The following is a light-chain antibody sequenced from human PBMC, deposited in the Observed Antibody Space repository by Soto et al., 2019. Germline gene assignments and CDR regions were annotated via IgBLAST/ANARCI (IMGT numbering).Light chain of an antibody. V-gene: IGKV1-5*01. CDR2: DAS. CDR1: QSIDSW. J-gene: IGKJ1*01. Sequence: DIQMTQSPSTLSASVGDRVTMTCRASQSIDSWLAWYQQKPGEAPNLLIYDASSLESGVPPRFSGSGSGTEFTLTISSLQPDDFATYYCQQYNSYWTFGQGTKVDIK. CDR3: QQYNSYWT.